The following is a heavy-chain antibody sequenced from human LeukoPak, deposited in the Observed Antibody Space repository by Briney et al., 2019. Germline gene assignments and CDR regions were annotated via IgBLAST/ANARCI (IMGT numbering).Heavy chain of an antibody. V-gene: IGHV3-30*18. CDR2: ISYDGSNK. CDR1: GFTFSSYW. Sequence: GGSLRLSCAASGFTFSSYWMSWVRQAPGKGLKWVAVISYDGSNKYYADSVKGRFTISRDNSKNTLYLQMNSLRAEGTAVYYCAKGPSYYYANYGMDVWGQGTTVTVSS. J-gene: IGHJ6*02. D-gene: IGHD3-10*01. CDR3: AKGPSYYYANYGMDV.